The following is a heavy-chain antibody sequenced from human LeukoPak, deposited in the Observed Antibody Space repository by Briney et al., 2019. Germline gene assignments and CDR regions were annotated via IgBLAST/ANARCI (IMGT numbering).Heavy chain of an antibody. V-gene: IGHV3-33*08. J-gene: IGHJ4*02. CDR1: GFTFSSYW. Sequence: GGSLRLSCAASGFTFSSYWMNWVRQAPGKGLEWVAVIWYDGSNKYYADSVKGRFTISRDNSKNTLYLQMNSLRAEDTAVYYCARNRWGDWGQGTLVTVSS. CDR3: ARNRWGD. CDR2: IWYDGSNK. D-gene: IGHD3-16*01.